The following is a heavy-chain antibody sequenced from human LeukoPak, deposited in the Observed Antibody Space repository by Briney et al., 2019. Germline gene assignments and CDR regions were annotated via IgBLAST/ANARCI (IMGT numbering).Heavy chain of an antibody. V-gene: IGHV4-34*01. Sequence: SETLSLTCAVYGGSFSGYYWSWSRQPPGKGLEWIGEINHSGSTNYNPSLKSRVTISVDTSKNQFSLKLSSVTAADTAVYYCARRPTDYDILTGYFDYWGQGTLVTVSS. J-gene: IGHJ4*02. CDR3: ARRPTDYDILTGYFDY. CDR2: INHSGST. CDR1: GGSFSGYY. D-gene: IGHD3-9*01.